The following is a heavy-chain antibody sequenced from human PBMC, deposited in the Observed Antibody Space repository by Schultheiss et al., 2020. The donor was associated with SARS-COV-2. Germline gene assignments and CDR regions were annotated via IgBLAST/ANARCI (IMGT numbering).Heavy chain of an antibody. D-gene: IGHD3-22*01. Sequence: SETLSLTCTVSGGSISSYYWSWIRQHPGKGLEWIGYIYYSGSTYYNPSLKSRVTISVDTSKNQFSLKLSSVTAADTAVYYCARDSSGYTWFDPWGQGTLVTVSS. CDR1: GGSISSYY. V-gene: IGHV4-59*06. CDR3: ARDSSGYTWFDP. CDR2: IYYSGST. J-gene: IGHJ5*02.